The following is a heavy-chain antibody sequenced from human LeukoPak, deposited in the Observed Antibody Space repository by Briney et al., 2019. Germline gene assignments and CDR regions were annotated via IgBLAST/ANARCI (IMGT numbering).Heavy chain of an antibody. CDR1: GYTFTSYG. CDR3: ARVLPAAAGPTPWYFDL. J-gene: IGHJ2*01. D-gene: IGHD6-13*01. CDR2: ISAYNGNT. Sequence: ASVKVSCKASGYTFTSYGISWVRQAPGQGLEWMGWISAYNGNTNYAQKLQGRVTMPTDTSTSTAYMELRSLRSDDTAVYYCARVLPAAAGPTPWYFDLWGRGTLVTVSS. V-gene: IGHV1-18*01.